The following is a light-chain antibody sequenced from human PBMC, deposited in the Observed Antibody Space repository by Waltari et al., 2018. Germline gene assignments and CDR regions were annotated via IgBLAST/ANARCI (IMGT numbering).Light chain of an antibody. Sequence: QSALTQPASVSGSPGQSITISCTGSSSDVGGDDSVSWYQDHPGQAPKAIIYDVNNRPSGVSDRFSGSKSGNTASLTISGLQADDEANYYCSSQSGNNVVIFGGGTKLTVL. V-gene: IGLV2-14*03. CDR1: SSDVGGDDS. J-gene: IGLJ2*01. CDR2: DVN. CDR3: SSQSGNNVVI.